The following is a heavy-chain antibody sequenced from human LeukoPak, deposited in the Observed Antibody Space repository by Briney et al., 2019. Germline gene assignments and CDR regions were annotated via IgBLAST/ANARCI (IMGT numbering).Heavy chain of an antibody. Sequence: ASVKVSCKASGYTFTSYDINWVRQAPGQGLEWMGWMNPNSGNTGYAQKFQGRVTMTRNTSISTAYMELSSLRSEDTAVYYCATEYCSGGSCFSGMDVWGKGTTVTVSS. J-gene: IGHJ6*03. CDR3: ATEYCSGGSCFSGMDV. D-gene: IGHD2-15*01. CDR1: GYTFTSYD. CDR2: MNPNSGNT. V-gene: IGHV1-8*01.